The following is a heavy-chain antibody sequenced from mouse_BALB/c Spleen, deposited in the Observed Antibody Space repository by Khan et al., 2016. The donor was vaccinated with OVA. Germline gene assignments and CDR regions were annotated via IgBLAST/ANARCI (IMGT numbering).Heavy chain of an antibody. Sequence: QIQLVQSGPELKKPGETVKISCKASGYTFTNNGMNWVKLAPGKGFNWMGWINTYTGKPAYADDFKGRFAFSLATSASTAYLQINNHKNEDTSTYFCARVGYNGTMDYWGQGTSVTVSS. D-gene: IGHD2-14*01. CDR1: GYTFTNNG. J-gene: IGHJ4*01. V-gene: IGHV9-3-1*01. CDR3: ARVGYNGTMDY. CDR2: INTYTGKP.